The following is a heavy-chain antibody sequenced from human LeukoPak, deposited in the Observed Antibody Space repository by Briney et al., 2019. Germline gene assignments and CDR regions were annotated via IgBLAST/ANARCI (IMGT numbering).Heavy chain of an antibody. CDR2: ISGGGGST. D-gene: IGHD3-3*01. CDR1: GFTFSSYA. CDR3: AKTVRPFLEWLLRPFDY. J-gene: IGHJ4*02. Sequence: GGSLRLSCAASGFTFSSYAMSWVRQAPGKGLEWVSAISGGGGSTYYADSVKGRFTISRDNSKNTLYLQMNSLRDEDTAVYYCAKTVRPFLEWLLRPFDYWGQGTLVTVSS. V-gene: IGHV3-23*01.